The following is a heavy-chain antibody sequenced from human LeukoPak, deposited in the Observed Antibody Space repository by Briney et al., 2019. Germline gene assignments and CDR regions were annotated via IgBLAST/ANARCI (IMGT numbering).Heavy chain of an antibody. J-gene: IGHJ4*02. CDR3: ARTPPYYDFWSGYYSFDY. CDR2: IYPGDSDT. Sequence: GESLKISCKGSGYSFTSYWIGWERQMPGKGLEWMGIIYPGDSDTGYSPSFQGQVTISADKSISTAYLQWSSLKASDTAMYYCARTPPYYDFWSGYYSFDYWGQGTLVTVSS. CDR1: GYSFTSYW. D-gene: IGHD3-3*01. V-gene: IGHV5-51*01.